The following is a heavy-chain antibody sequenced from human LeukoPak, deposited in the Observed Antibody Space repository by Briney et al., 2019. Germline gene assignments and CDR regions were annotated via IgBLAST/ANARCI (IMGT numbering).Heavy chain of an antibody. V-gene: IGHV3-23*01. CDR1: GLTLSNYG. Sequence: GGSLRLSCAVSGLTLSNYGMSWVRQPPGKGLEWVAGISGSGGGTNYADSVKGRFTISRDNAKNTLYLQMNSLRAEDTAVYFCAKRGVVIRVILVGFHKEAYYFDSWGQGTLVSVSS. CDR3: AKRGVVIRVILVGFHKEAYYFDS. CDR2: ISGSGGGT. J-gene: IGHJ4*02. D-gene: IGHD3-10*01.